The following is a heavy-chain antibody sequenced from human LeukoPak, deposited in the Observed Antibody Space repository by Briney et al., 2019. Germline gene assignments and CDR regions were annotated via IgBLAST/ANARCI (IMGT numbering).Heavy chain of an antibody. Sequence: ASVKVSCKASGYAFTSYDINWVRQATGQGLEWMGWMNPNSGNTGYAQKFQGRVTMTRNTSISTAYMELSSLRSEDTAVYYCARGWAYSSSWAHYYYYYGMDVWGQGTTVTVSS. CDR2: MNPNSGNT. V-gene: IGHV1-8*01. J-gene: IGHJ6*02. CDR3: ARGWAYSSSWAHYYYYYGMDV. CDR1: GYAFTSYD. D-gene: IGHD6-13*01.